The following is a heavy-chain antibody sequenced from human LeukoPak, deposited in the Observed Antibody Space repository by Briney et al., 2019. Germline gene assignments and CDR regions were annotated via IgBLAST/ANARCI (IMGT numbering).Heavy chain of an antibody. D-gene: IGHD3/OR15-3a*01. J-gene: IGHJ4*02. V-gene: IGHV5-51*01. CDR2: IYPSDSDT. CDR3: ARHGLGIEY. Sequence: GDSLKISCKGSGYTFTTYWIGWVRQMPGKGLEWMGIIYPSDSDTRYSPSFQGQVTISVDKSISTADLQWSSLRASDTAKYYCARHGLGIEYWGQGTLVTVSS. CDR1: GYTFTTYW.